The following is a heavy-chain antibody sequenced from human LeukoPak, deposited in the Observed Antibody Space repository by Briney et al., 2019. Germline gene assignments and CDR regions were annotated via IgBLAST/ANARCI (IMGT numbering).Heavy chain of an antibody. D-gene: IGHD3-10*01. V-gene: IGHV1-46*01. Sequence: ASVKVSCKASGYTFTSYYMHWVRQAPGQGLEWMGIINPSGGSTSYAQKFQGRVTMTRDTSTSTVYMELSSLRSEDTAVYYCARVIYGSGSYYMSYYYYYMDVWGKGTTVTVSS. CDR3: ARVIYGSGSYYMSYYYYYMDV. CDR1: GYTFTSYY. CDR2: INPSGGST. J-gene: IGHJ6*03.